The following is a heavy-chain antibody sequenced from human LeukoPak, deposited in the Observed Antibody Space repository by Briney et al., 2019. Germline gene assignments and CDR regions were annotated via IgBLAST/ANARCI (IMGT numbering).Heavy chain of an antibody. CDR1: GFTFSSYA. D-gene: IGHD6-19*01. CDR3: AKGHRSSGTSYFDY. V-gene: IGHV3-23*01. J-gene: IGHJ4*02. Sequence: GGSLRLSCAASGFTFSSYAMRWVRQAPGKGLEWVSGISGSGASTYYADSVKGRFTISRDNSKNTLYLQMNSLRAEDTAVYYCAKGHRSSGTSYFDYWGQGTLVTVSS. CDR2: ISGSGAST.